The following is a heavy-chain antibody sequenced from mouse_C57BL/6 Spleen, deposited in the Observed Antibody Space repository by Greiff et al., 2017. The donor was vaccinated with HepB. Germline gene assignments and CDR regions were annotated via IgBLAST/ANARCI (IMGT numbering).Heavy chain of an antibody. D-gene: IGHD2-5*01. Sequence: VKVVESGAELARPGATVKMSCKASGYTFTSYTMHWVKQRPGQGLEWIGYINPSSGYTKYNQKFKDKATLTADKSSSTAYMQLSSLTSEDSAVYYCAREDSNFYWGQGTLVTVSA. J-gene: IGHJ3*01. CDR2: INPSSGYT. CDR1: GYTFTSYT. V-gene: IGHV1-4*01. CDR3: AREDSNFY.